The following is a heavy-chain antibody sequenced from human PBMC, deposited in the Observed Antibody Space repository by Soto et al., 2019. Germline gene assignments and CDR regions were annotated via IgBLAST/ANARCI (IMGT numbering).Heavy chain of an antibody. CDR3: ARDMGIAAANDYYYYGTDV. D-gene: IGHD6-13*01. V-gene: IGHV1-2*04. Sequence: ASVKVSCKASGYTFTGYYMHWVRQAPGQGLEWMGWIDPNSGGTNYAQKFQGWVTMTRDTSISTAYMELSRLRSDDTAVYYCARDMGIAAANDYYYYGTDVWGQGTTVTVSS. J-gene: IGHJ6*02. CDR2: IDPNSGGT. CDR1: GYTFTGYY.